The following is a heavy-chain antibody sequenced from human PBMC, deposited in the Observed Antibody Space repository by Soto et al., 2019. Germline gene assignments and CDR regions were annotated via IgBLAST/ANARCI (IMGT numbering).Heavy chain of an antibody. Sequence: SVKVSCKASGGTFSSYTISWVRQAPGQGLEWMGRIIPILGIANYAQKFQGRVTITADKSTSTAYMELSSLRSEDTAVYYCARAGGGYCSGGSCYPPYGYVYWGQGTLVTVSS. CDR1: GGTFSSYT. CDR3: ARAGGGYCSGGSCYPPYGYVY. CDR2: IIPILGIA. V-gene: IGHV1-69*02. J-gene: IGHJ4*02. D-gene: IGHD2-15*01.